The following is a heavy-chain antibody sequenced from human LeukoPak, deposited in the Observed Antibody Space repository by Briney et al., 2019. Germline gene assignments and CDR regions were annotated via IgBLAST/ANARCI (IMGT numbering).Heavy chain of an antibody. D-gene: IGHD3-3*01. CDR2: ISYDGSNK. V-gene: IGHV3-30*18. CDR3: AKGALEWLSRIDY. Sequence: GDSLRLACAASGFTFSSYGMDWVRQAPGKGLEWVAVISYDGSNKSVADSVKGRFTLSRDNSRNTRNLQMNRLRAEDTAVYYCAKGALEWLSRIDYWGQGTLVSVS. J-gene: IGHJ4*02. CDR1: GFTFSSYG.